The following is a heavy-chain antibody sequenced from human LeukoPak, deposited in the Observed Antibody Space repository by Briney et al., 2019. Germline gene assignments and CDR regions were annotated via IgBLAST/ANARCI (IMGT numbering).Heavy chain of an antibody. Sequence: ASVKVSCKASGYTFTDYYMHWVRLAPGQGLEWMGWINLNSGGTNYAQKFQGGVTMTRDTSISTAYMGLSRLRSDDTAVYYCARVRHSSGWWDREADGTAFDIWGQGTMVTVSS. CDR3: ARVRHSSGWWDREADGTAFDI. D-gene: IGHD6-19*01. V-gene: IGHV1-2*02. J-gene: IGHJ3*02. CDR2: INLNSGGT. CDR1: GYTFTDYY.